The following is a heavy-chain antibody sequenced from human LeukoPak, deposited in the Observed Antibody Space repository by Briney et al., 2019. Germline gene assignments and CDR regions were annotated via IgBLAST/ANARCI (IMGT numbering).Heavy chain of an antibody. CDR2: IYSGGST. Sequence: GGSLRPSGPASGLTAVSNYMSWFRKAPGKGLEWVSVIYSGGSTYYADSVKGRFTISRDNSKNTLYLQMNSLRAEDTAVYYCARDFDDGGDYWGQGTLVTVSS. V-gene: IGHV3-53*01. CDR1: GLTAVSNY. CDR3: ARDFDDGGDY. J-gene: IGHJ4*02. D-gene: IGHD1-1*01.